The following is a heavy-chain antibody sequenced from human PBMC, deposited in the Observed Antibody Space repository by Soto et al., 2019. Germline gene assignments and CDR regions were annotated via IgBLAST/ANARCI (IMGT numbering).Heavy chain of an antibody. Sequence: GASVKVSCKASGFTFTSSAVQWVRQARGQGLEWIGWIVVSSGNTNYAQKFQEWVTMTRDTSISTAYMELSRLRSDDTAVYYCARDRSGSYYVFDYWGQGTLVTVSS. J-gene: IGHJ4*02. D-gene: IGHD1-26*01. CDR1: GFTFTSSA. CDR3: ARDRSGSYYVFDY. V-gene: IGHV1-58*01. CDR2: IVVSSGNT.